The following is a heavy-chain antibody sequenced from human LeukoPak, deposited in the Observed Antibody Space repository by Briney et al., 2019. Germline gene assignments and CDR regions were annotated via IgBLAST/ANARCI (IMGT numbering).Heavy chain of an antibody. D-gene: IGHD2-2*01. Sequence: ASVKVSCKASGYTFTSYGISWVRQAPGQGLEWMGWISAYNGNTNYAQKLQGRVTMTTDTSTRTAYMELRRLRSDDTAVYYCARGVVPAAPKGPRAFDIWGQGTMVTVSS. CDR3: ARGVVPAAPKGPRAFDI. CDR2: ISAYNGNT. V-gene: IGHV1-18*01. CDR1: GYTFTSYG. J-gene: IGHJ3*02.